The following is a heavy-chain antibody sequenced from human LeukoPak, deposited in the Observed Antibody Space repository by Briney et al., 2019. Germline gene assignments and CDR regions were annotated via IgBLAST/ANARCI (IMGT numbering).Heavy chain of an antibody. CDR1: GGSISNNNHY. CDR3: ARLAGSPRGGDYSSAFDI. Sequence: SETLSLTCTVSGGSISNNNHYWGWIRQPPEKGLEWIGSIYNSGSAYNNPSLKSRVTISVDTSKNQFSLKLSSVTAADTAVYYCARLAGSPRGGDYSSAFDIWGQGTMVTVSS. CDR2: IYNSGSA. D-gene: IGHD2-21*02. V-gene: IGHV4-39*01. J-gene: IGHJ3*02.